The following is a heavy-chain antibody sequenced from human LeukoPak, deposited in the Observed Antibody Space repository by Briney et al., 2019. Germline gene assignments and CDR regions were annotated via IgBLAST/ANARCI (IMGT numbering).Heavy chain of an antibody. J-gene: IGHJ6*02. V-gene: IGHV1-18*01. Sequence: ASVKVSCKASGYTFTNYVISWVRQAPGQGLEWMGWISAYNGNTNYAQKLQGRVTMTTDTSTSTAYMELRSLRSDDTAVYYCARAQQVVPVDYYYYGMDVWGQGTTVTVSS. CDR2: ISAYNGNT. CDR3: ARAQQVVPVDYYYYGMDV. D-gene: IGHD2-2*01. CDR1: GYTFTNYV.